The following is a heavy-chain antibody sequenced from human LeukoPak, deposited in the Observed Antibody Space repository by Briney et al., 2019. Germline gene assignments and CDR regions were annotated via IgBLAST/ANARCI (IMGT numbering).Heavy chain of an antibody. CDR1: GFTVSSYA. J-gene: IGHJ4*02. CDR2: ISYDGSNK. V-gene: IGHV3-30-3*01. CDR3: ARGMYPGIAVAGPDY. D-gene: IGHD6-19*01. Sequence: GGTLRVSCAAAGFTVSSYAMHSVREAPGKRLERAAVISYDGSNKYYADSVKGRFTISRDNSKNTLYLQMNSLRAEDTAVYYCARGMYPGIAVAGPDYWGQGTLVTVSS.